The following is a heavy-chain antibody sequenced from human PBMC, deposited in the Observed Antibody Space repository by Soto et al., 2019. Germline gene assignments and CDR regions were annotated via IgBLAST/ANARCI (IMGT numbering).Heavy chain of an antibody. CDR3: ARERGDSHWIDP. V-gene: IGHV4-61*01. D-gene: IGHD2-21*01. CDR2: VENSGST. CDR1: GGSVSSESYY. Sequence: SETLSLTCSVSGGSVSSESYYWSWIRQTPGKGLEWIGNVENSGSTKYNPSLKSRVTISVDTSKYQFSLKLSSVTGADTAVYYCARERGDSHWIDPWGQGTLVTVSS. J-gene: IGHJ5*02.